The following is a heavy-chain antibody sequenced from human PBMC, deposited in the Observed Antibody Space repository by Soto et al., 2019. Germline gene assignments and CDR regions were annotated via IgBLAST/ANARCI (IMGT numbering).Heavy chain of an antibody. CDR1: GFTFDDYA. D-gene: IGHD5-18*01. V-gene: IGHV3-9*03. CDR2: ISWHSGSI. CDR3: AKDYSYGTSAAFDY. Sequence: EVQLVESGGGLVQPGRSLRLSCAASGFTFDDYAMHWVRQAPGKGLEWVSGISWHSGSIGYADSVKGRFTISSDNAKNALFLRMNSRRAEDMALYDFAKDYSYGTSAAFDYCGQGTLGTFSS. J-gene: IGHJ4*02.